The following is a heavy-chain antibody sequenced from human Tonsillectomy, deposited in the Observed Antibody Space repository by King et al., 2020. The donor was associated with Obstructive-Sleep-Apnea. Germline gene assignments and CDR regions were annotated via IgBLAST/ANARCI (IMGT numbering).Heavy chain of an antibody. CDR2: ISSNGGST. Sequence: VQLVESGGGLVQPGGSLRLSCAASGFTFSSYAMHWVRQAPGKGLEYVSAISSNGGSTYYANSVKGRFTISRDNSKNTLYLQMGSLRADDMAVYFCARGLHADLWFGELFYHPHYYGMDVWGQGTTVTVSS. CDR3: ARGLHADLWFGELFYHPHYYGMDV. D-gene: IGHD3-10*01. V-gene: IGHV3-64*01. J-gene: IGHJ6*02. CDR1: GFTFSSYA.